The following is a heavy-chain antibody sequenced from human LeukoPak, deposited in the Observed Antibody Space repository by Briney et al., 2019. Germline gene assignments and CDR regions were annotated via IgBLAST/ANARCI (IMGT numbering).Heavy chain of an antibody. CDR2: INAGNGNT. V-gene: IGHV1-3*01. Sequence: ASVKVSCNASGYTFTSYAMHWVREAPGQRLEWMGWINAGNGNTKYSQKFQGRVTITRDTSASTAYMELSSLRSEDTAVYYCARVGTIVGATNYDYWGQGTLVTVSS. CDR3: ARVGTIVGATNYDY. J-gene: IGHJ4*02. CDR1: GYTFTSYA. D-gene: IGHD1-26*01.